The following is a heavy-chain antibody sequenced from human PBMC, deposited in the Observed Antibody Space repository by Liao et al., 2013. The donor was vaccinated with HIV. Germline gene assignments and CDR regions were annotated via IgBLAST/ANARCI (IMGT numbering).Heavy chain of an antibody. D-gene: IGHD3-10*01. V-gene: IGHV4-61*02. J-gene: IGHJ6*03. CDR2: IYTSGST. CDR1: GGSISSGSYY. CDR3: ARDLYARGNHMIRGVVTPYYYYYMDV. Sequence: QVQLQESGPGLVKPSQTLSLTCTVSGGSISSGSYYWSWIRQPAGKGLEWIGRIYTSGSTNYNPSLKSRVTISVDTSKNQFSLKLSSVTAADTAVYYCARDLYARGNHMIRGVVTPYYYYYMDVWGKGTTVTVSS.